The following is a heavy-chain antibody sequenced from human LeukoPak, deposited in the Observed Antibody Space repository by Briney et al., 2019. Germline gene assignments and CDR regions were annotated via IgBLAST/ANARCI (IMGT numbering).Heavy chain of an antibody. CDR1: GGSFSGYY. Sequence: SETLSLTCAVYGGSFSGYYWSWIRQPPGKGLEWIGEINHSGSTNYNLSLKSRVTISVDTSKNQFSLKLSSVTAADTAVYYCAGRMTTVTTRRYNWFDPWGQGTLVTVSS. D-gene: IGHD4-11*01. CDR3: AGRMTTVTTRRYNWFDP. V-gene: IGHV4-34*01. CDR2: INHSGST. J-gene: IGHJ5*02.